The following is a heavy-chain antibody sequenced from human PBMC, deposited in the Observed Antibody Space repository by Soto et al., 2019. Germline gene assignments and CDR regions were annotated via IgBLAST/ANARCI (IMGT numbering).Heavy chain of an antibody. Sequence: GGSLRLSCAASGFTFSSYSMNWVRQAPGKGLEWVSSISSSSYIYYADSVKGRFTISRDNAKNSLHLQMNSLRAEDTAVYYCARHEQYYDILTGYYTPMDVWGKGTTVTVSS. V-gene: IGHV3-21*01. D-gene: IGHD3-9*01. CDR3: ARHEQYYDILTGYYTPMDV. J-gene: IGHJ6*03. CDR2: ISSSSYI. CDR1: GFTFSSYS.